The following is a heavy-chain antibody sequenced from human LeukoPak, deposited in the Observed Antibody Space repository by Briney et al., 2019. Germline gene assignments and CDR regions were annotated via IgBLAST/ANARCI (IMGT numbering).Heavy chain of an antibody. CDR3: ARVGYYSSGPFSYFDY. V-gene: IGHV3-74*01. J-gene: IGHJ4*02. CDR2: INSDGSST. Sequence: GGSLRLSCAASGFTFSSYWMHWVRQAPGKGLVWVSRINSDGSSTTYADSVKGRFTISRDSSENTLYLEMNGLRVEDTAVYYCARVGYYSSGPFSYFDYWDQGTLVTVSS. D-gene: IGHD3-10*01. CDR1: GFTFSSYW.